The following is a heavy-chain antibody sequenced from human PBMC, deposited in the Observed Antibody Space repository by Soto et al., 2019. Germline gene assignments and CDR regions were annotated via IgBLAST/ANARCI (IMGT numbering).Heavy chain of an antibody. Sequence: QITLKESGPTLVKPTQTLTLTCTFSGFSLSTTGVGVGWIRQPPGKALVWLALMYWADYKRYSPSLKSRLTNTKDTSKNQVVLTITNMDPVDTATYYCAHRQGSIVVNGDYWFDPWGQGTLVTVSS. CDR3: AHRQGSIVVNGDYWFDP. D-gene: IGHD1-26*01. J-gene: IGHJ5*02. CDR1: GFSLSTTGVG. V-gene: IGHV2-5*02. CDR2: MYWADYK.